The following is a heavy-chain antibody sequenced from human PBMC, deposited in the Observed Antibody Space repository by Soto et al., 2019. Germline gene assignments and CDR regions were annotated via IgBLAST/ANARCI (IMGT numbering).Heavy chain of an antibody. J-gene: IGHJ1*01. D-gene: IGHD6-19*01. V-gene: IGHV1-69*02. Sequence: GASGKVSCKASGGTFSSYTISWVRQAPGQGLEWMGRIIPLLGIANYAQKFQGRVTITADKSTSTAYRELSSLRSEDTSFYYCASPVAGRAFWAQGSXVPVSS. CDR2: IIPLLGIA. CDR3: ASPVAGRAF. CDR1: GGTFSSYT.